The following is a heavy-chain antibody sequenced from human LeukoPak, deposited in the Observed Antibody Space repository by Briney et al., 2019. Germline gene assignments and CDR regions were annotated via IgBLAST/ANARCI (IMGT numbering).Heavy chain of an antibody. D-gene: IGHD6-19*01. Sequence: KPSETLSLTCTVSGGSISTYYWSWIRQPAGKGLECIGRIYTSGSTNYNPSLKSRVTMSVDTSKNQFSLKLSSVTAADTAVYYCARAGGLSSVTQWLVGGWFDPWGQGALVTVSS. CDR2: IYTSGST. CDR1: GGSISTYY. J-gene: IGHJ5*02. V-gene: IGHV4-4*07. CDR3: ARAGGLSSVTQWLVGGWFDP.